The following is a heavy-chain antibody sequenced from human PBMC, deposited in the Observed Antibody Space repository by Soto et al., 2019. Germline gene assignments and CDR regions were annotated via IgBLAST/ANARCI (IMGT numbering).Heavy chain of an antibody. D-gene: IGHD3-22*01. Sequence: GGSLRLSCAASGFTFSNYGMHWVRQAPGKGLEWVALISHDGSKKYYADAMEGRFTFSRDNSKNTLYLQMNSLKTEDTAVYYCTTGVRDSSGSMRLYYYYDMDVWGQGTTVTVSS. CDR2: ISHDGSKK. J-gene: IGHJ6*02. CDR1: GFTFSNYG. CDR3: TTGVRDSSGSMRLYYYYDMDV. V-gene: IGHV3-30*03.